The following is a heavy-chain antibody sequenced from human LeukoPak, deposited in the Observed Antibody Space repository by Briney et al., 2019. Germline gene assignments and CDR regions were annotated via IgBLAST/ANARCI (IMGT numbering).Heavy chain of an antibody. Sequence: PSETLSLTRTVPGGSISSAYRAWIRPRPGNGLEWIGHIYYTGSTNYNSSLKSRVTISVDTSKKHCSLNLSSVAAADTAVYYCARFRPGGYFQDWGQGTLVTVSS. D-gene: IGHD3-10*01. CDR1: GGSISSAY. CDR2: IYYTGST. V-gene: IGHV4-59*01. CDR3: ARFRPGGYFQD. J-gene: IGHJ1*01.